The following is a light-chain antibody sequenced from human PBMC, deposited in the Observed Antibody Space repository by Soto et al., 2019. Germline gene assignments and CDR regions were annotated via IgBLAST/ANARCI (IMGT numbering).Light chain of an antibody. CDR1: QGISSY. CDR3: QQYYSYPPT. Sequence: AIRMTQSPSSFSASTGARVPITCRASQGISSYLAWYQQKPGKAPKLLIYAASTLQSGVPSRFSGSGSGTDFTLTISCLQSEDFATYYCQQYYSYPPTFGQGTKVDIK. V-gene: IGKV1-8*01. CDR2: AAS. J-gene: IGKJ1*01.